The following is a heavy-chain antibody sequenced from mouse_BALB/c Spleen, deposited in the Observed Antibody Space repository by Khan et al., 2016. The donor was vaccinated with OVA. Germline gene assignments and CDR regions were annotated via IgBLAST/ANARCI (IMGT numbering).Heavy chain of an antibody. D-gene: IGHD1-1*01. J-gene: IGHJ2*01. CDR3: ARRGLRWDFDY. V-gene: IGHV1-7*01. CDR1: GYTFINYW. CDR2: INPSTGYT. Sequence: QVQLQQSGAELAKPGASVKMSCKASGYTFINYWILWVKQRPGQGLEWIGYINPSTGYTEYNQNFKDKATLTEDKSSSTAYMQLSSLTSKASAIYYCARRGLRWDFDYWGQGTTLTVSS.